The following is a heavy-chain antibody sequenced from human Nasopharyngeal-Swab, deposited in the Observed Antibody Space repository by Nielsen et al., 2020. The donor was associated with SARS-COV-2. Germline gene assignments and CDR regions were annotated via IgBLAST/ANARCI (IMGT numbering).Heavy chain of an antibody. V-gene: IGHV1-2*06. Sequence: ASVKVSCKASGYTFTAFSIHWVRHSPGQGLEWVGRIGTNIGGTLYAQRFWGRVTMTRDTSVATAYMELSDLRSDDTAVYYCARDAPASRGDYWGQGTLVTVSS. CDR1: GYTFTAFS. CDR2: IGTNIGGT. J-gene: IGHJ4*02. D-gene: IGHD5-24*01. CDR3: ARDAPASRGDY.